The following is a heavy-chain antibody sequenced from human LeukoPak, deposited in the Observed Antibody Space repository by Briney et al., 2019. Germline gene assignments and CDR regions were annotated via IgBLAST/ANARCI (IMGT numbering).Heavy chain of an antibody. CDR3: ASYYYMDV. CDR1: GFTFSSYG. Sequence: GGSLRLSCAASGFTFSSYGMHWVRKAPGKGLEWVAFIRCDGSNKYYADSVKGRLTISRDNSKNTLYLQMNSLRAEDTAVYYCASYYYMDVWGKGTTVTVSS. J-gene: IGHJ6*03. V-gene: IGHV3-30*02. CDR2: IRCDGSNK.